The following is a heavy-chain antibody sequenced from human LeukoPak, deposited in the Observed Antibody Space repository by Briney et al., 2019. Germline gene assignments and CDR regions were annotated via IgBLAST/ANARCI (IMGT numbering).Heavy chain of an antibody. D-gene: IGHD1-26*01. CDR2: INDSGDRT. V-gene: IGHV3-23*01. CDR1: GFTFSSHA. CDR3: ARGHRYLGDY. J-gene: IGHJ4*02. Sequence: GGSLRLSCAASGFTFSSHAMSWVRQPPGKGLEWVSTINDSGDRTYYADSVKGRFTISRDNSKNTQYLQMNSLRVEDTAIYYCARGHRYLGDYWGQGSLVTVSP.